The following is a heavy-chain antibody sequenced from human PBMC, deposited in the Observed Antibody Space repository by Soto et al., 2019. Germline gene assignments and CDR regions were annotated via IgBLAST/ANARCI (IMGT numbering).Heavy chain of an antibody. CDR2: IIPIFGTA. Sequence: GASVKVSCKASGGTFSIYAISCVRQSPLQGLDWMGGIIPIFGTANYAQKFQGRVTITADESTSTAYMELSSLRSEDTAVYYCARAVSPYYDNPAGTWFDPWGQGSLVTVSS. V-gene: IGHV1-69*13. CDR3: ARAVSPYYDNPAGTWFDP. D-gene: IGHD3-9*01. J-gene: IGHJ5*02. CDR1: GGTFSIYA.